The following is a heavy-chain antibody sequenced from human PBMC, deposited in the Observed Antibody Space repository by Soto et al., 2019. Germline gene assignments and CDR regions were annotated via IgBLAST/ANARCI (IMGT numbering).Heavy chain of an antibody. CDR2: INSSGST. CDR1: GGSFGSSAYY. CDR3: SRRAPEGFDP. J-gene: IGHJ5*02. V-gene: IGHV4-39*01. Sequence: LSLTCTVSGGSFGSSAYYWGWIRRAPGKGLEWIGSINSSGSTFSNPSLKSRVTLSVDTSKNQFSLKLTSVTAADTALYYCSRRAPEGFDPWGQGTLVTVSS.